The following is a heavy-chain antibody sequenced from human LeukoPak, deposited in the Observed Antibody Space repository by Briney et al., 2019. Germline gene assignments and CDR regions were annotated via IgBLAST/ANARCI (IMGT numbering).Heavy chain of an antibody. J-gene: IGHJ4*02. CDR1: GGSISSGSYY. D-gene: IGHD5-12*01. V-gene: IGHV4-61*02. Sequence: SQTLSLTCTVSGGSISSGSYYWSWIRQPAGKGLEWIGRIYTSGSTNYNPSLKSRVTISVDTSKNQFSLKLSSVTAADTAVYYCAREVPATGYFDYWGQGTLVTVSS. CDR2: IYTSGST. CDR3: AREVPATGYFDY.